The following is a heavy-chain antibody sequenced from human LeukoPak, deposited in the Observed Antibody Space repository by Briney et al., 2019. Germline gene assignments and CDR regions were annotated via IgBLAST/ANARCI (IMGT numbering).Heavy chain of an antibody. J-gene: IGHJ3*02. V-gene: IGHV3-23*01. CDR2: ISGSGGST. D-gene: IGHD6-13*01. CDR3: AREESIAAAPGAFDI. CDR1: GFTFSSYA. Sequence: GGSLRLSCAASGFTFSSYAMSWVRQAPGKGLEWVSAISGSGGSTYYADSVKGRFTISRDNAKNSLYLQMNSLRAEDTAVYYCAREESIAAAPGAFDIWGQGTMVTVSS.